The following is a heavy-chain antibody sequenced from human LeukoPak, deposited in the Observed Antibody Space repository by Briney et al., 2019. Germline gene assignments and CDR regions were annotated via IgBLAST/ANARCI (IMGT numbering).Heavy chain of an antibody. D-gene: IGHD3-10*01. CDR2: IYYSGST. Sequence: SETLSLTCTVSGASISSNYWGWIRQPPGKGLEWIGYIYYSGSTYYNPSLKSRVTISVDTSKNQFSLKLSSVTAADTAVYYCARGVLWINYYGSGSYYHFDYWGQGTLVTVSS. CDR1: GASISSNY. J-gene: IGHJ4*02. V-gene: IGHV4-59*12. CDR3: ARGVLWINYYGSGSYYHFDY.